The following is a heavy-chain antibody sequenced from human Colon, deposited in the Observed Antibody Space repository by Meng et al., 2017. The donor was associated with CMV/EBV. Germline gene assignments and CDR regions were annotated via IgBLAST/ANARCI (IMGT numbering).Heavy chain of an antibody. CDR3: ARDAADSSSPAWFDP. D-gene: IGHD6-13*01. V-gene: IGHV3-74*01. CDR1: GFTFSSYW. CDR2: INTDGTTI. Sequence: SGFTFSSYWMPWVRQAPGKGLVWVSRINTDGTTISYADSVKGRFTVSRDNSKNTLYLQMNSLRAEDTAVYYCARDAADSSSPAWFDPWGQGTLVTVSS. J-gene: IGHJ5*02.